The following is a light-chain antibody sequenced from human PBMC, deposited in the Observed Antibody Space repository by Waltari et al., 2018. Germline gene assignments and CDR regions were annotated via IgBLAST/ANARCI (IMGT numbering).Light chain of an antibody. Sequence: EIVLTQSPASLSLSPGESASLSCRASQSVNTYLAWYQQKPGQPPRLLIYDASTRATGVPARFVGSGSRTDFTLTITRLEPEDFAVYYCQERSNWPGGSFGGGTKVETK. CDR2: DAS. CDR1: QSVNTY. CDR3: QERSNWPGGS. V-gene: IGKV3-11*01. J-gene: IGKJ4*01.